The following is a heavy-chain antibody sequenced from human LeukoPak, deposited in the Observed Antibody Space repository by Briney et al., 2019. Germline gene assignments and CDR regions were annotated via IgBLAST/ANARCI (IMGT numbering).Heavy chain of an antibody. CDR2: IKQDGSEK. Sequence: GRSLRLSCAASGFTFSSYWMSWVRQAPGKGLEWVANIKQDGSEKYYVDSVKVRFTISRDNAKYSLYLQMNSLRADDAAVYYFARDSTAMVTNYVYYGMYVWGQGNTVTVSS. CDR3: ARDSTAMVTNYVYYGMYV. V-gene: IGHV3-7*01. J-gene: IGHJ6*02. D-gene: IGHD5-18*01. CDR1: GFTFSSYW.